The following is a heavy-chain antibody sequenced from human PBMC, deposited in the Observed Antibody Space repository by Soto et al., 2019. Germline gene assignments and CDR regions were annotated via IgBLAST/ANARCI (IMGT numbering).Heavy chain of an antibody. CDR2: IFWNDER. Sequence: SGPTLVNPTETLTLTCTVSGFSLSKARMGVSWIRQPPGKALEWLAHIFWNDERSYNTPLKSRLTITKDTSKSQVVLTMTNVDPVDTATYYCAHSHSTTYNAFDIWGQGTLVTVSS. V-gene: IGHV2-26*01. CDR1: GFSLSKARMG. J-gene: IGHJ3*02. CDR3: AHSHSTTYNAFDI. D-gene: IGHD2-2*01.